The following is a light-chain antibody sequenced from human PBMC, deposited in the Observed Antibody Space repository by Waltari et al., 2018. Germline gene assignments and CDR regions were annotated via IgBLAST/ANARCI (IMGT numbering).Light chain of an antibody. CDR1: RSVLDTSKNKNF. J-gene: IGKJ2*01. V-gene: IGKV4-1*01. Sequence: DIVMTQSPDSLAVSLGGRATINCKSSRSVLDTSKNKNFLAWYQLKPGQSPKLLIYWASTRESGVPDRFSASVSGTDFTLTISSLQAEDVAIYSCQQYYAAAYTFGQGTKVEIK. CDR2: WAS. CDR3: QQYYAAAYT.